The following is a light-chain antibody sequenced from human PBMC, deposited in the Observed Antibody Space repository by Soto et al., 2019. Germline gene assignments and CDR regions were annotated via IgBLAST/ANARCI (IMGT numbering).Light chain of an antibody. V-gene: IGLV2-14*01. CDR3: SSYASSSTYV. J-gene: IGLJ1*01. CDR1: SSDVGGYNY. CDR2: EVS. Sequence: QSALTQPASVSGSPGQSITISCTGTSSDVGGYNYVSWYQQHPGKAPKLMIYEVSNQPSGVSDRFSGSKSGNTASLTISGLQIEDEADYYCSSYASSSTYVFGTGTKVTVL.